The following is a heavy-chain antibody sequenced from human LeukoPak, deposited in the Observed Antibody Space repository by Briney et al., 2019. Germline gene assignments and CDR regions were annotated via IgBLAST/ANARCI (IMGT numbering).Heavy chain of an antibody. Sequence: ASVKVSCKASGYTFTGYYMHWVRQAPGQGLEWMGWINPNSGGTNYAQKFQGRVTMTRDTSISTAYMELSRLRSDDTAVYYCARALGVVPAAIYVYWGQGTLVTVSS. V-gene: IGHV1-2*02. CDR1: GYTFTGYY. D-gene: IGHD2-2*01. CDR3: ARALGVVPAAIYVY. J-gene: IGHJ4*02. CDR2: INPNSGGT.